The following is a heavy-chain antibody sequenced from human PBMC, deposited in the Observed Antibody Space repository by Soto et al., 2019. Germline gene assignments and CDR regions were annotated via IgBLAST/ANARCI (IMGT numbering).Heavy chain of an antibody. Sequence: QVQLVQSGAEVKKPGSSVKVSCKASGGTFSSYAISWVRQAPGQGLEWMGGIIPIFGTADYAQKFQGRVTITADESTITAYMKLSSLRSEDTAMYYCATHEIGHCISASCYKGGYYYGMDVWGQGTTVTVSS. D-gene: IGHD2-2*02. CDR1: GGTFSSYA. CDR3: ATHEIGHCISASCYKGGYYYGMDV. CDR2: IIPIFGTA. V-gene: IGHV1-69*12. J-gene: IGHJ6*02.